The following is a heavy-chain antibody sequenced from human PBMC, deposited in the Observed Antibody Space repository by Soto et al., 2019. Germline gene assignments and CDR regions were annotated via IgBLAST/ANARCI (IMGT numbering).Heavy chain of an antibody. CDR3: ARAHAPTLPFDF. D-gene: IGHD2-15*01. CDR1: GGSIRNVY. J-gene: IGHJ4*02. Sequence: PSETLSLTCSVSGGSIRNVYWSWIRQSPGKGLEWIGFIFHSGNAKYNPSLQSRASMSIDTSKNQFSLSLESVTAADTAVYFCARAHAPTLPFDFWGQGTLVTVPS. V-gene: IGHV4-59*01. CDR2: IFHSGNA.